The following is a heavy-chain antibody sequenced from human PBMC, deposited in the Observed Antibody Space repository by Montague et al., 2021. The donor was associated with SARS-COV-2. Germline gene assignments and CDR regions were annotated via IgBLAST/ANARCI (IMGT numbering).Heavy chain of an antibody. D-gene: IGHD1-7*01. J-gene: IGHJ6*02. CDR2: INHSGST. CDR3: AGGRTETTCYYYYYYGMDV. V-gene: IGHV4-34*01. CDR1: GGSISGYY. Sequence: SETLSLTCAVYGGSISGYYWSWIRQPPGKGLEWIGDINHSGSTNYNPSLKSRVTISVDTSKNQFSLKLSSVTAADTAVYYCAGGRTETTCYYYYYYGMDVWGQGTTVTVSS.